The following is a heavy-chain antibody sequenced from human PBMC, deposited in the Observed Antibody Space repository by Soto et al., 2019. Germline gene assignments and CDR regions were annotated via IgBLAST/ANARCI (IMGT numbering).Heavy chain of an antibody. D-gene: IGHD5-18*01. CDR3: ASNSYGYTCYDY. CDR2: IYDSGST. Sequence: VQLQESGPGLVKPSQTLSLTCTVSGGSISSGEYYLSWIRQPPGKGLEWIGYIYDSGSTYYNPSLKSRVTISVDTSKNQFSLKLSSVAAADKAVYYCASNSYGYTCYDYWGQGTLVTVSS. J-gene: IGHJ4*02. V-gene: IGHV4-30-4*01. CDR1: GGSISSGEYY.